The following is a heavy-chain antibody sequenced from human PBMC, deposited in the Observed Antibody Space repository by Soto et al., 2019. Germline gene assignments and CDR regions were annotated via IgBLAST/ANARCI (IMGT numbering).Heavy chain of an antibody. CDR1: GFTFSSYA. Sequence: PGGSLRLSCAASGFTFSSYAMHWVRQAPGKGLEWVAVISYDGSNKYYADSVKGRFTISRDNSKNTLYLQMNSLRAEDTAVYYCARELGGGWTPDWFDPWGQGTLVTVSS. J-gene: IGHJ5*02. D-gene: IGHD6-19*01. CDR3: ARELGGGWTPDWFDP. CDR2: ISYDGSNK. V-gene: IGHV3-30-3*01.